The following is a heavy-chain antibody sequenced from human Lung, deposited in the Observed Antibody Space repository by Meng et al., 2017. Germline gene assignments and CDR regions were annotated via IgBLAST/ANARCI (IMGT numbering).Heavy chain of an antibody. D-gene: IGHD2/OR15-2a*01. CDR1: GFTFSTHA. J-gene: IGHJ4*02. V-gene: IGHV3-30*01. CDR2: ISYDGSYK. Sequence: VWVVVSGGGVVHPGRSLRISCATSGFTFSTHAMHWVRQAPGKGLEWVAIISYDGSYKYYADSVQGRFTISRDNSKNTLYLQMNSLTTEDTAVYYCARDLGRETYFFDYWGQGTLVTVSS. CDR3: ARDLGRETYFFDY.